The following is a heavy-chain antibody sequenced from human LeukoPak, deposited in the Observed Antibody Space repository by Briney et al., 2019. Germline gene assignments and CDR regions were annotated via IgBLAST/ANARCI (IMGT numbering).Heavy chain of an antibody. CDR2: ISGSGGST. CDR1: GFTFSSYA. Sequence: QSGGSLRLSCAASGFTFSSYAMSWVRQAPGKGLEWVSAISGSGGSTYYADSVKGRFTVSRDNSKNTLYLQMNSLRAEDTAVYYCAKYSSTVTNPDYWGQGTLVTVSS. J-gene: IGHJ4*02. CDR3: AKYSSTVTNPDY. D-gene: IGHD4-17*01. V-gene: IGHV3-23*01.